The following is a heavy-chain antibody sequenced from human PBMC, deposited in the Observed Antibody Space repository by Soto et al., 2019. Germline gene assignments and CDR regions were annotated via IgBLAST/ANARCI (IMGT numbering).Heavy chain of an antibody. D-gene: IGHD6-13*01. CDR3: VRAAGIAADGSYQAVL. CDR1: GFTFSSYA. V-gene: IGHV3-23*01. CDR2: ISGSGGST. J-gene: IGHJ4*01. Sequence: PVGSLRLSCAASGFTFSSYAMSWVRQAPGKGLEWVSAISGSGGSTYYADSVKGRFTISRDNSKNTVSLQMDRLTSEDSSLYYCVRAAGIAADGSYQAVLWGHGTRVTVS.